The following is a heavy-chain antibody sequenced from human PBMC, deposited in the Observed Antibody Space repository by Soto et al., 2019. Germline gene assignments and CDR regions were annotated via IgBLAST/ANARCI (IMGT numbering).Heavy chain of an antibody. J-gene: IGHJ6*02. Sequence: GGSLRLSCAASGFTFSSYSMNWVRQAPGKGLEWVSYISSSSSTIYYADSVKGRFTISRDNAKNSLYMQMNSLRDEDTAVYYCARDKDSGSPPNFPYYYYYGMDVWGQGTTVTVSS. D-gene: IGHD1-26*01. CDR1: GFTFSSYS. CDR3: ARDKDSGSPPNFPYYYYYGMDV. CDR2: ISSSSSTI. V-gene: IGHV3-48*02.